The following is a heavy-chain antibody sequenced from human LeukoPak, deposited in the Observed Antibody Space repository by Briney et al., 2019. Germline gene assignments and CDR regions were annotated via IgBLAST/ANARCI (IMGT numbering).Heavy chain of an antibody. CDR1: GGSFSDYY. J-gene: IGHJ6*03. CDR2: INHSGST. D-gene: IGHD2-15*01. Sequence: SETLSLTCAGYGGSFSDYYWSGIRQPPGKGLERIGEINHSGSTNYNPSLKSRVTISVDTSKNQFSLKLSSVTAADTAVYYCARWVVAADYYYYMDVWGKGTTVTVSS. CDR3: ARWVVAADYYYYMDV. V-gene: IGHV4-34*01.